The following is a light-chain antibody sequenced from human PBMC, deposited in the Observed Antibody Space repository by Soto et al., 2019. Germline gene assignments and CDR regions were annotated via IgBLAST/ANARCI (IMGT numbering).Light chain of an antibody. V-gene: IGKV3-20*01. CDR1: QSISRY. Sequence: IVLTQSAGTLSWSPGERTTLSWRASQSISRYLAWYQQKPGQGPRLLIYGASSRATGTPDRFSGSGSGTDFNLTINRLETEDFALYYCQQYGSSPPTFGQGTKVDIK. CDR3: QQYGSSPPT. CDR2: GAS. J-gene: IGKJ1*01.